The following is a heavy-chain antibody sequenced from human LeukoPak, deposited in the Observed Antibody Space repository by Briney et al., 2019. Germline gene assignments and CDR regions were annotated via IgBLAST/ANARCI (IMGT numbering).Heavy chain of an antibody. CDR1: GFTFSSYG. J-gene: IGHJ3*02. D-gene: IGHD6-13*01. Sequence: GGSLRLSCAASGFTFSSYGMHWVRQAPGKGLEWVAFIRYDGSNKYYADSVKGRFTISRDSSKNTLYLQTNSLRAEDTAVYYCARDLYSSSWKGDSDTFDIWGQGTMVTVSS. CDR2: IRYDGSNK. CDR3: ARDLYSSSWKGDSDTFDI. V-gene: IGHV3-30*02.